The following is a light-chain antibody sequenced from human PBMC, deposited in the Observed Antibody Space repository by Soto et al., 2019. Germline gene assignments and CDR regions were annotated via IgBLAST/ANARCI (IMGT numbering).Light chain of an antibody. CDR1: QAIDSW. CDR2: TGS. CDR3: QQHSDWPLT. Sequence: DTQMTQSPSSVSASVGDRVTITCRASQAIDSWLAWYQQKPGEAPKLLIFTGSLLHSGVPPRFSGSGSGTDFTLTISSLEPEDLTVYYCQQHSDWPLTFGGGTRVEIK. J-gene: IGKJ4*01. V-gene: IGKV1-12*01.